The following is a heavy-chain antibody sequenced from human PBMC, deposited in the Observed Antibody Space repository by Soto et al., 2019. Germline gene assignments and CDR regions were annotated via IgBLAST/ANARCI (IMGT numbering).Heavy chain of an antibody. V-gene: IGHV4-39*01. Sequence: QLQLQESGPGLVKPSETLSLTCTVSGGSISISYYWGWIRQSPGKGLEWIGNIYYSGSTYYNPSLKSRVTLSVDTSKNQCSLNLNSVTASDTAIYYCTRFAYDQGDYFDYWGQGTLVTVSS. J-gene: IGHJ4*02. CDR2: IYYSGST. CDR3: TRFAYDQGDYFDY. CDR1: GGSISISYY. D-gene: IGHD3-10*01.